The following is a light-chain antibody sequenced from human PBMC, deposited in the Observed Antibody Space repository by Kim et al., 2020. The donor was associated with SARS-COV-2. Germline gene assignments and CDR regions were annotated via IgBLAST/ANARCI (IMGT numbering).Light chain of an antibody. CDR3: SSYTSNSLYV. CDR2: DVT. J-gene: IGLJ1*01. V-gene: IGLV2-14*03. CDR1: SSDVVIYY. Sequence: PGKTSTRACTRNSSDVVIYYVSGNKQHPGKAPKLMMYDVTKRPSGVSTRFSGSKTGNTASLTISGLKAEDEAEYYCSSYTSNSLYVFGTGTKVTVL.